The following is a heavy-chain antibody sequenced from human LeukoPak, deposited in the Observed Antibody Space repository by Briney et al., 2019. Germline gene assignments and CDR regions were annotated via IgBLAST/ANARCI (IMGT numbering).Heavy chain of an antibody. CDR3: ARDHDDPTAIDY. CDR1: GFTFSDYY. Sequence: TGGSLRLSCAASGFTFSDYYMSWIRQAPGKGLEWVSYISSSGSTIYYVDSVQGRFTISRDNAKNSLYLQMNSLRAEDTAVYYCARDHDDPTAIDYWGQGTLVTVSS. V-gene: IGHV3-11*04. D-gene: IGHD3-3*01. CDR2: ISSSGSTI. J-gene: IGHJ4*02.